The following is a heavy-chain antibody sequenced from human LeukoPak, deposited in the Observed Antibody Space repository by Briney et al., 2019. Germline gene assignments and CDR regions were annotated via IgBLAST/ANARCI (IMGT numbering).Heavy chain of an antibody. J-gene: IGHJ4*02. V-gene: IGHV4-31*03. CDR2: IYYSGST. D-gene: IGHD6-13*01. Sequence: PSQTLSLTCTVSGVSISSGGYYCGWIRQHPGKGLEWIGYIYYSGSTYYHPSLKSRVTISVDTSKNQFSLKLSSVTAADTAVYYCARCGIAAAGDYFDYWGQGTLVTVSS. CDR3: ARCGIAAAGDYFDY. CDR1: GVSISSGGYY.